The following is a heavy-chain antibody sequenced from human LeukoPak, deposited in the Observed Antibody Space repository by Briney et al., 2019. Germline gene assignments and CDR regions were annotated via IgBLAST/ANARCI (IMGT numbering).Heavy chain of an antibody. Sequence: ASVKVSCKASGFTFTSSAMHWVRQAPGQGLEWMGIINPSGGSTSYAQKFQGRVTMTRDMSTSTVYMELSSLRSEDTAVYYCARAEVDYYDSSGQIDYWGQGTLVTVSS. D-gene: IGHD3-22*01. CDR1: GFTFTSSA. CDR2: INPSGGST. V-gene: IGHV1-46*01. CDR3: ARAEVDYYDSSGQIDY. J-gene: IGHJ4*02.